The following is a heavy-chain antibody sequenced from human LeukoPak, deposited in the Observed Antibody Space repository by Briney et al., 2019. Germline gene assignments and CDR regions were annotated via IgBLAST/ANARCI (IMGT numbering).Heavy chain of an antibody. J-gene: IGHJ4*02. CDR2: IYYSGST. V-gene: IGHV4-59*01. CDR3: ARLSTVTTSFDY. CDR1: GGSISSYY. D-gene: IGHD4-17*01. Sequence: SETLSLTCTVSGGSISSYYWSWIRQPPGKGLEWIGYIYYSGSTNYKPSVKSRVTISVDTSKNQFSLKLSSVTAADTAVYYCARLSTVTTSFDYWGQGTLVTVSS.